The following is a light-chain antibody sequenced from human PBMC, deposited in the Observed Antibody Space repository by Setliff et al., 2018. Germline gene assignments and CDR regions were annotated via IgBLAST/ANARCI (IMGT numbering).Light chain of an antibody. CDR3: SSSADNNNLL. V-gene: IGLV2-8*01. Sequence: QSALTQPPSASGSPGQSVTISCTGTSSDIGTHKFVSWYQQHPGKAPKLMIYEVAKRPSGVPDRFSGSKSGNTATLTVSGLQADDEADYFCSSSADNNNLLFGGGTKVTVL. CDR1: SSDIGTHKF. CDR2: EVA. J-gene: IGLJ2*01.